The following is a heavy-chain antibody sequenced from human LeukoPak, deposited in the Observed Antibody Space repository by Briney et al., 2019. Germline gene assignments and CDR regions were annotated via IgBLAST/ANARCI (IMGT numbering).Heavy chain of an antibody. CDR3: ARGYYGP. CDR1: GFTFDDYA. D-gene: IGHD3-10*01. Sequence: PGGSLRLSCAASGFTFDDYAIHWVRQAPGKGLEWVSGISWNSGSIGYADSVKGRFTISRDNAKNSLYLQMNSLRAEDTAVYYCARGYYGPWGQGTLVTVSS. V-gene: IGHV3-9*01. J-gene: IGHJ5*02. CDR2: ISWNSGSI.